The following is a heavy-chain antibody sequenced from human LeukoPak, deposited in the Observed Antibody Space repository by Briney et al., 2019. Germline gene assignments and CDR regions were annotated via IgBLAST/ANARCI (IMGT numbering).Heavy chain of an antibody. CDR2: LFNSGAT. J-gene: IGHJ4*02. V-gene: IGHV4-39*01. Sequence: SETLSLTCTVSGASISSTGYYWGWIRQPPGKRLEWIGSLFNSGATYYSPSLKSRVSTSVDTSNNHFSLRLTSLTAADTAIYYCARHRVASAYSSFDYWGQGTLVTVSS. D-gene: IGHD2-15*01. CDR3: ARHRVASAYSSFDY. CDR1: GASISSTGYY.